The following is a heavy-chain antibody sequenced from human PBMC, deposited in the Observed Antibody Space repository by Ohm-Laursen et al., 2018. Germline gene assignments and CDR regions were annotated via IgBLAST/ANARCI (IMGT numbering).Heavy chain of an antibody. Sequence: TQTLTLTCTFSGFSLTTSGVAVGWIRQPPGKALEWLELIYGNDEKRYSPSLKSRLTITKDTSKNQVVLTVTNMDPMDTATYYCAHRRSSTFDYWGQGTLVTVSS. CDR1: GFSLTTSGVA. CDR3: AHRRSSTFDY. J-gene: IGHJ4*02. CDR2: IYGNDEK. V-gene: IGHV2-5*01.